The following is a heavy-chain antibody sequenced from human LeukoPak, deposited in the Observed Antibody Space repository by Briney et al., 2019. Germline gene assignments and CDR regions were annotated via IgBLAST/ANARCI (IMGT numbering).Heavy chain of an antibody. CDR3: ASDGGYYDSSGYQEPDAFDI. CDR2: IYYSGST. Sequence: SETLSLTCTVSGGSISSYYWSWIRQPPGKGLDGIGYIYYSGSTNYNPSLKSRVTISVDTSKNQFSLKLSSVTAADTAVYYCASDGGYYDSSGYQEPDAFDIWGQGIMVTVSS. D-gene: IGHD3-22*01. V-gene: IGHV4-59*01. CDR1: GGSISSYY. J-gene: IGHJ3*02.